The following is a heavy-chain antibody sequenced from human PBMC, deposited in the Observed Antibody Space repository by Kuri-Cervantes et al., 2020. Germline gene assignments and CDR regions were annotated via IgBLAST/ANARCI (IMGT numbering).Heavy chain of an antibody. CDR1: GFNCDDYG. J-gene: IGHJ3*02. CDR3: AKDIGYNFWSGADAFDI. V-gene: IGHV3-9*01. Sequence: GGSLRLSCAAAGFNCDDYGMSWVRQAPGKGLEWVSGVSWNSGSINYADSVKGRFTVSRDNAKNSLYLQMNSLRAEDTALYYCAKDIGYNFWSGADAFDIWGQGTMVTVSS. CDR2: VSWNSGSI. D-gene: IGHD3-3*01.